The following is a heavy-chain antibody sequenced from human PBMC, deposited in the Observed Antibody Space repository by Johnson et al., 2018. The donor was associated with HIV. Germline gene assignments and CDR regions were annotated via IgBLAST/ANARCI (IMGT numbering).Heavy chain of an antibody. CDR3: ARESRYSYGFGDDAFDV. CDR1: GFSFSDYY. Sequence: QVQLVESGGCLVKPGGSLRLSCAASGFSFSDYYMTWIRQAPGKGLEWVSYISSSGGTKYYADSLKGRFTISRDNAKNSLYLQMNSLRVEDTAVYYCARESRYSYGFGDDAFDVWGQGTMVTVS. J-gene: IGHJ3*01. V-gene: IGHV3-11*04. D-gene: IGHD5-18*01. CDR2: ISSSGGTK.